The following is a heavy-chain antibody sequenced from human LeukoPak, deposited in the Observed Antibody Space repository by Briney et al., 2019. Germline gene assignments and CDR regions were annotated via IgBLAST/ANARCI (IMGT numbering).Heavy chain of an antibody. J-gene: IGHJ4*02. CDR3: AKGPLWFGELFDY. D-gene: IGHD3-10*01. V-gene: IGHV3-30*18. Sequence: GRSLRLSCAASGFTFSSYGMHWVRQAPGKGLEWVAVISYDGSNKYYADSVKGRFTISRDNSKNTLYLQMNSLGAEDTAVYYCAKGPLWFGELFDYWGQGTLVTVSS. CDR2: ISYDGSNK. CDR1: GFTFSSYG.